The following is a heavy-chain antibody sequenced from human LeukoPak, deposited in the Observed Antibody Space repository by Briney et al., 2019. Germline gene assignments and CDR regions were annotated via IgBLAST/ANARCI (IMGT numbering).Heavy chain of an antibody. CDR3: ASGVVVAANYYYGMDV. V-gene: IGHV3-30*03. Sequence: GGSLRLSCAASGFTFSSYGMHWVRQAPGKGLEWVAVISYDGSNKYYADSVKGRFTISRDNSKNTLYLQMNSLRAEDTAVYYCASGVVVAANYYYGMDVWGQGTTVTVSS. J-gene: IGHJ6*02. CDR2: ISYDGSNK. D-gene: IGHD2-15*01. CDR1: GFTFSSYG.